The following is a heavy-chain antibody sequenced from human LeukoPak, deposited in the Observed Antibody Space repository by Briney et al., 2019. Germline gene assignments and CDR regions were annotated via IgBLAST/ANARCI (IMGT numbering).Heavy chain of an antibody. V-gene: IGHV3-30*01. CDR1: GFTFTDYA. CDR3: ARNHFNQNVFDV. D-gene: IGHD1-14*01. CDR2: ISYSGE. J-gene: IGHJ3*01. Sequence: GGSLRLSCAASGFTFTDYAFHWVRQPPGKGLEWVTIISYSGESYADSVGGRFAISRDNSKNTVYLQMDSLRADDTAMYYCARNHFNQNVFDVWGQGTMVTVS.